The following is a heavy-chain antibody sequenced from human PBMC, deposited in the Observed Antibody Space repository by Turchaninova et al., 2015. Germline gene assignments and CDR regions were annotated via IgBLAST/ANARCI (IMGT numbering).Heavy chain of an antibody. D-gene: IGHD5-18*01. CDR3: ARVRSGGQLWFRTIDY. CDR1: GGAISSGDYY. Sequence: QVQLQESGPGLVKPSQTLSLACPVSGGAISSGDYYWGWVRQPPVKGLEWIGYIYYSGSTYYNPSLKSRVTISVDTSKNQFSLKLSSVTAADTAVYYCARVRSGGQLWFRTIDYWGQGTLVTVSS. J-gene: IGHJ4*02. V-gene: IGHV4-30-4*01. CDR2: IYYSGST.